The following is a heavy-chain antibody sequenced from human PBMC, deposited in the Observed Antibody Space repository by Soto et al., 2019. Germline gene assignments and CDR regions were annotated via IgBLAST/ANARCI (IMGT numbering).Heavy chain of an antibody. Sequence: SETLSLTCTVSGGSISSSSYYWGWIRQPPGKGLEWIGYIYYSGSTYYNPSLKSRVTISVDTSKNQFSLKLSSVTAADTAVYYCARGRGYSYGLDPWGQGSLVTVSS. CDR1: GGSISSSSYY. V-gene: IGHV4-30-4*08. D-gene: IGHD5-18*01. CDR2: IYYSGST. CDR3: ARGRGYSYGLDP. J-gene: IGHJ5*02.